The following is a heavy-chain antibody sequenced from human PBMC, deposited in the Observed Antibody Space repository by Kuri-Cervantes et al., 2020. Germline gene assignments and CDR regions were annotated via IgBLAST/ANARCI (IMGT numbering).Heavy chain of an antibody. CDR2: ISAYNGDT. D-gene: IGHD3-10*01. J-gene: IGHJ4*02. CDR3: ARGGPTGSGSYAWA. Sequence: ASVKVSCKASGYTFTSYGITWVRQAPGQGLEWMGWISAYNGDTNYAQKLQGRVTMTTDTSTSIAYMELRSLRSDDTAVYYCARGGPTGSGSYAWAWGQGTLVTVSS. CDR1: GYTFTSYG. V-gene: IGHV1-18*01.